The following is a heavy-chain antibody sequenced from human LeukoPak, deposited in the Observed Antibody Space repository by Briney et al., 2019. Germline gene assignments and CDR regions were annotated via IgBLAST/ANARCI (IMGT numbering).Heavy chain of an antibody. Sequence: SETLSLTCTVPGGSISSYYWSWIRQPPRKGLEWSGYIYYSGSKKYNPSLKRRVTISVDTSKNQFSLKLSSVTAADTAVYYCARDLHPYDSSGYFDYWGQGTLVTVSS. D-gene: IGHD3-22*01. CDR3: ARDLHPYDSSGYFDY. V-gene: IGHV4-59*01. CDR2: IYYSGSK. CDR1: GGSISSYY. J-gene: IGHJ4*02.